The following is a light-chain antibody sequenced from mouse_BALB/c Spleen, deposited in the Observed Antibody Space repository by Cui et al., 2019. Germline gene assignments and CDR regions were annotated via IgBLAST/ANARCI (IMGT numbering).Light chain of an antibody. J-gene: IGKJ1*01. CDR1: ENIYSY. Sequence: DIQLTQSPASLSASVGGTVTITCRASENIYSYLAWYQQKQGKSPQLLVYNAKPLAEGVPSRFSGSGSGTQFSLKFHSLQPEDFGSYYCQHHYGTTWTFGGGTKLEIK. V-gene: IGKV12-44*01. CDR2: NAK. CDR3: QHHYGTTWT.